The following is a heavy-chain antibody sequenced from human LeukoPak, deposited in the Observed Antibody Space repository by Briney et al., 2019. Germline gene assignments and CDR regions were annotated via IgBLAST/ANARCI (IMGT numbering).Heavy chain of an antibody. Sequence: ASVKVSCKASGYTFTSYDINWVRQATGQGLEWMGWMNPNSGNTGYAQKFQGRVTMARNTSISTAYMELSSLRSEDTAVYYCARGGREYGSGSYYYDYWGQGTLVTVSS. CDR1: GYTFTSYD. CDR3: ARGGREYGSGSYYYDY. CDR2: MNPNSGNT. V-gene: IGHV1-8*01. J-gene: IGHJ4*02. D-gene: IGHD3-10*01.